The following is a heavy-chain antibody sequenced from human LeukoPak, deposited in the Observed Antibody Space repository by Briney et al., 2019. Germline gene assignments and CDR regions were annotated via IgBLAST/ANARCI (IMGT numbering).Heavy chain of an antibody. J-gene: IGHJ6*02. CDR3: ARGDYGGSSGVLRYYGMDV. CDR1: GYTFTGYY. CDR2: INPNSGGT. D-gene: IGHD4-23*01. Sequence: ASVKVSCKASGYTFTGYYMHWVRQAPGQGLEWMGWINPNSGGTNYAQKFQGRFTMTRDTSISTAYMELTRLRSDDTAVYYCARGDYGGSSGVLRYYGMDVWGQGTTVTVSS. V-gene: IGHV1-2*02.